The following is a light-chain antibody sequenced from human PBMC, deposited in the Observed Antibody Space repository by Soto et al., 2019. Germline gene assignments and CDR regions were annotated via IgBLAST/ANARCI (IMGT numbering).Light chain of an antibody. CDR1: QSITNS. Sequence: EIVMTQSPATLSVSPGDRATLSCRASQSITNSLAWYRHQPGQPPRLIIYDAYKRATGIPARFIGSGSGTHFTLTISSLEPEDFGLYYCQQRSNWPSVTFGGGTRLEIK. V-gene: IGKV3-11*01. CDR2: DAY. CDR3: QQRSNWPSVT. J-gene: IGKJ5*01.